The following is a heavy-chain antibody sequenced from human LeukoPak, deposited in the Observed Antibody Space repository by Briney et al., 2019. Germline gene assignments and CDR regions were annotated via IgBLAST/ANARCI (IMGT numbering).Heavy chain of an antibody. D-gene: IGHD2-21*01. J-gene: IGHJ4*02. CDR1: GYTFTDHF. V-gene: IGHV1-2*02. CDR2: INPYNGYT. CDR3: ARDYSLSDFDY. Sequence: ASVKVSCKSSGYTFTDHFIHWVRQAPGQGLEWVGEINPYNGYTKYAWRLQGRVTMTRDTSISTAFMEVSRLTSDDTAVYYCARDYSLSDFDYWGQGTLVTVAS.